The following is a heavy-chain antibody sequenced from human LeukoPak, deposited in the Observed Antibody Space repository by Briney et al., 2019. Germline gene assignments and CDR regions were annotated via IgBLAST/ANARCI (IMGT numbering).Heavy chain of an antibody. V-gene: IGHV4-31*03. CDR1: GPSLSIGGYY. CDR2: IYYSGTT. Sequence: PSQTLSLTCTLSGPSLSIGGYYWSWIRQHPGKGLEWIGNIYYSGTTYYNPSLKSRVTISVDTSKNQFSLKLSSVTAADTAVYYCARYTYYFDYWGQGTLVTVSS. J-gene: IGHJ4*02. D-gene: IGHD1-1*01. CDR3: ARYTYYFDY.